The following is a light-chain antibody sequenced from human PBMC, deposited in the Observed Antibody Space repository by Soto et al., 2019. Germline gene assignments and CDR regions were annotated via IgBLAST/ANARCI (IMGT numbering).Light chain of an antibody. CDR1: QSISNY. V-gene: IGKV1-39*01. Sequence: DIQMTQSPSSLSASVGDRVTITCRASQSISNYLNWYQQKPGKAPKVLIYAASNLQSGVPSRFSDSGSGTDFTLTISSLQPEDFATYYCQQSYSTPITFGQGTRLEIE. CDR2: AAS. CDR3: QQSYSTPIT. J-gene: IGKJ5*01.